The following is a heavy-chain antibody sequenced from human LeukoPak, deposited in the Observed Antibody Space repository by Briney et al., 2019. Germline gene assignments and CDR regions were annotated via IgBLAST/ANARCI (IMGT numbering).Heavy chain of an antibody. CDR2: ISYSGNI. CDR1: GGSINSYY. J-gene: IGHJ4*02. D-gene: IGHD6-19*01. Sequence: PSETLSLTCAVSGGSINSYYWSWIRQPPGKGLEWIGHISYSGNINYNPSLESRVAISVDSSKNRFSLILNSLTAADTAGYYFAGQGGWYSHLGLWGQGALVTVSS. CDR3: AGQGGWYSHLGL. V-gene: IGHV4-59*08.